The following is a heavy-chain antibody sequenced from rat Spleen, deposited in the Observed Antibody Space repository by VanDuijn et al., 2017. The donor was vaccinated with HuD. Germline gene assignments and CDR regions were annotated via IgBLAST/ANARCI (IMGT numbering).Heavy chain of an antibody. V-gene: IGHV5-20*01. Sequence: EVQLVESGGGLVQPGRSLKLSCAASGFTFSDFYMAWVRQAPKKGLEWVATLSYDGHTTYYRDSVKGRFTISRDNAKSTLYLQMDSLRSEDTATYYCTTDTFYDGTYYPGGFDYWGQGVMVTVSS. CDR3: TTDTFYDGTYYPGGFDY. J-gene: IGHJ2*01. CDR1: GFTFSDFY. CDR2: LSYDGHTT. D-gene: IGHD1-12*02.